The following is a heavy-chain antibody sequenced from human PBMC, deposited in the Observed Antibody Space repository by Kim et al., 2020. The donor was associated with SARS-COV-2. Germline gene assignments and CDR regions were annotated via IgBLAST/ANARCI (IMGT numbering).Heavy chain of an antibody. V-gene: IGHV7-4-1*02. Sequence: SVKVSCKASGYTFTSYAMNWVRQAPGQGLEWMGWINTNTGNPTYAQGFTGRFVFSLDTSVSTAYLQISSLKAEDTAVYYCARDAYCSSTSCRGGYYYYYMDVWGKGTTVTVSS. J-gene: IGHJ6*03. D-gene: IGHD2-2*01. CDR3: ARDAYCSSTSCRGGYYYYYMDV. CDR1: GYTFTSYA. CDR2: INTNTGNP.